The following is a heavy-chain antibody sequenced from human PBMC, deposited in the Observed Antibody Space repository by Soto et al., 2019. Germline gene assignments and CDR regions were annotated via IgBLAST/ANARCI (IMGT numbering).Heavy chain of an antibody. Sequence: PSETLWLTCTVSGGSISSSSYYWGWIRQPPGKGLEWIGSIYYSGSTYYNPSLKSRVTISVDTSKNQFSLKLSSVTAADTAVYYCARHFFGVVIAYFDYWGQGTLVTVSS. D-gene: IGHD3-3*01. CDR1: GGSISSSSYY. V-gene: IGHV4-39*01. CDR3: ARHFFGVVIAYFDY. J-gene: IGHJ4*02. CDR2: IYYSGST.